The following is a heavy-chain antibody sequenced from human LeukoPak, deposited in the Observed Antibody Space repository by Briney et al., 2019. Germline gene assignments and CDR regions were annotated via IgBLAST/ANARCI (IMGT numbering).Heavy chain of an antibody. CDR1: GFTFSSYS. J-gene: IGHJ4*02. V-gene: IGHV3-21*01. D-gene: IGHD2-8*01. CDR2: ISSSSSYI. CDR3: ARDRPLCTNGVCYTRAYDY. Sequence: GGSLRLSCAASGFTFSSYSMNWVRQAPGKGPEWVSSISSSSSYIYYADSVKGRFTISRDNAKNSLYLQMNSLRAEDTAVYYCARDRPLCTNGVCYTRAYDYWGQGTLVTVSS.